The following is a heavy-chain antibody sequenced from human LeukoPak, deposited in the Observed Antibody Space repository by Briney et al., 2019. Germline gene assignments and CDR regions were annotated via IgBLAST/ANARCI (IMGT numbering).Heavy chain of an antibody. J-gene: IGHJ4*02. V-gene: IGHV3-23*01. Sequence: PGGSLRLSCAASGFTFSNYATSWVRQAPGKGLEWVSGISGSGGSTYYADSVKGRFTISRDNSKNTLYLQMNSLRAEDTAVYYCAKGVIPAVDYWGQGTLVTVSS. CDR3: AKGVIPAVDY. D-gene: IGHD2-2*01. CDR2: ISGSGGST. CDR1: GFTFSNYA.